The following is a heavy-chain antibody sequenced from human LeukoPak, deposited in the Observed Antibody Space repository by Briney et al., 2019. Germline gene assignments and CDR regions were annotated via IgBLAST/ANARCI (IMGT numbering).Heavy chain of an antibody. J-gene: IGHJ4*02. Sequence: GGSLRLSCAASGFTFSSYAMSWVRQAPGKGLEWVSAISGSGGSTYYADSVKGRFTISRDNSKNTLYLQMNSLRAEDTAVYYCARDHGVLSFYFDYWGQGTLVTVSS. CDR1: GFTFSSYA. V-gene: IGHV3-23*01. D-gene: IGHD2-15*01. CDR3: ARDHGVLSFYFDY. CDR2: ISGSGGST.